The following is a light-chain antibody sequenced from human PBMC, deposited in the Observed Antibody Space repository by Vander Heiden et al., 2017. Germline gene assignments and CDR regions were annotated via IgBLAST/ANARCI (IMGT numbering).Light chain of an antibody. CDR3: QQYGSSPPTYT. J-gene: IGKJ2*01. Sequence: EMVLPQSPGPLPLSPGERATLSCRASQSVSSSSLAWYQQKPGPAPRLLIYGASSRATGIPDRFSGSGSGTDFTLTISRLEPEDFAVYYCQQYGSSPPTYTFGQGTKLEIK. CDR2: GAS. V-gene: IGKV3-20*01. CDR1: QSVSSSS.